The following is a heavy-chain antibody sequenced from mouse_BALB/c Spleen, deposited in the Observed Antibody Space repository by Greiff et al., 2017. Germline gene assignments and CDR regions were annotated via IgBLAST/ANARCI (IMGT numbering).Heavy chain of an antibody. J-gene: IGHJ4*01. V-gene: IGHV2-6-7*01. Sequence: VKVEESGPGLVAPSQSLSITCTVSGFSLTGYGVNWVRQPPGKGLEWLGMIWGDGSTDYNSALKSRLSISKDNSKSQVFLKMNSLQTDDTARYYCARMIYYDYFYAMDYWGQGTSVTVSS. CDR2: IWGDGST. CDR1: GFSLTGYG. D-gene: IGHD2-4*01. CDR3: ARMIYYDYFYAMDY.